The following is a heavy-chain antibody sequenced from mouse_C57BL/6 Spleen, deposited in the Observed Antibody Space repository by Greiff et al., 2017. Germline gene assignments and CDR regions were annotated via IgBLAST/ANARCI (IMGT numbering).Heavy chain of an antibody. V-gene: IGHV1-62-2*01. J-gene: IGHJ2*01. CDR2: ICPGSGSI. CDR3: ARHEEEDCYSSHYFDD. Sequence: QVQLQQSGAELVKPGASVKLSCKASGFTFTEYTIHWVKQRSGQGLEWIGWICPGSGSIKYNEKVKDRATLTADKSYSPVYMELSSLTSEDTAIYICARHEEEDCYSSHYFDDWGTGTTLTVSS. CDR1: GFTFTEYT. D-gene: IGHD1-1*01.